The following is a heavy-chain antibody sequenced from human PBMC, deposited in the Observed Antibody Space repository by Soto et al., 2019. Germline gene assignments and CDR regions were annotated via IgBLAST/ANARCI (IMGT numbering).Heavy chain of an antibody. CDR2: IWYDGSNK. Sequence: GGSLRLSCAASGFTFSSYGMHWVRQAPGKGLEWVAVIWYDGSNKYYADSVKGRFTISRDNSKNTLYLQMNSLRAEDTAVYYCEREHYYDSSGYDYWGQGTLVTVSS. V-gene: IGHV3-33*01. CDR1: GFTFSSYG. CDR3: EREHYYDSSGYDY. D-gene: IGHD3-22*01. J-gene: IGHJ4*02.